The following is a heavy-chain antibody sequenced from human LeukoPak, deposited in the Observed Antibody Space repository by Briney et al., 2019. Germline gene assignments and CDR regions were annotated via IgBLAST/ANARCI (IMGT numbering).Heavy chain of an antibody. V-gene: IGHV3-7*01. CDR2: IKQDGNEK. Sequence: GGSLRLSCAASGFTFSGYWMSWVRQTPEKGLEWVANIKQDGNEKYYVDSVKGRFTISRDNAKNSLYLQMNSLRADDTAVYYCARDKIVGPTTLDYWGQGTLVTVSS. D-gene: IGHD1-26*01. CDR1: GFTFSGYW. J-gene: IGHJ4*02. CDR3: ARDKIVGPTTLDY.